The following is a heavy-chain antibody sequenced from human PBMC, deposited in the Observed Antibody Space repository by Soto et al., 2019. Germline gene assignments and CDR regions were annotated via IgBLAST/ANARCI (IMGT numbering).Heavy chain of an antibody. D-gene: IGHD3-3*01. V-gene: IGHV1-3*01. CDR3: ARVAYDFWSGYHGAGQQPFDY. CDR2: INAGNGNT. CDR1: GYTFTSYA. Sequence: GASVKVSCKASGYTFTSYAMHWVRQAPGQRLEWMGWINAGNGNTKYSQKFQGRVTITRDTSASTAYMELSSLRSEDTAVYYCARVAYDFWSGYHGAGQQPFDYWGQGTKVAVSS. J-gene: IGHJ4*02.